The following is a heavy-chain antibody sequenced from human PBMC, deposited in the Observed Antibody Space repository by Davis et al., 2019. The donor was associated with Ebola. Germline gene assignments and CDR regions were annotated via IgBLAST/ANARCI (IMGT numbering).Heavy chain of an antibody. CDR1: GYTFTGYY. V-gene: IGHV1-2*02. Sequence: ASVKVSCKASGYTFTGYYMHWVRQAPGQGLEWMGWINPNSGGTNYAQKFQGRVTMTRDTSTSTVYMELSSLRSEDTAVYYCARDLRYCSSTSCLGWFHPWGQGTLVTVSS. D-gene: IGHD2-2*01. CDR3: ARDLRYCSSTSCLGWFHP. CDR2: INPNSGGT. J-gene: IGHJ5*02.